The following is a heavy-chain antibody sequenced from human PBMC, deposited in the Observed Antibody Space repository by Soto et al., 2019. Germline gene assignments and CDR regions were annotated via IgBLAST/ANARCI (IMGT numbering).Heavy chain of an antibody. CDR3: PRPSHYYAFLSRSHFKH. D-gene: IGHD3-3*01. V-gene: IGHV4-4*02. Sequence: SETLSRTGAVSDGCINSSNWWSWVRQPPGKGLEWMGGIYHSGSNNYNPALKGRVTISVDKPKNQFPLKLSSVPAADTAVHSCPRPSHYYAFLSRSHFKHCAQRTLVTVTS. CDR2: IYHSGSN. CDR1: DGCINSSNW. J-gene: IGHJ1*01.